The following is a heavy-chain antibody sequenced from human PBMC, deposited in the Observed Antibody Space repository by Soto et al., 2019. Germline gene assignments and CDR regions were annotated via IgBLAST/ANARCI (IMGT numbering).Heavy chain of an antibody. CDR2: INPNSGGT. V-gene: IGHV1-2*02. CDR1: GYTFTGYY. D-gene: IGHD2-2*01. Sequence: ASVKVSCKASGYTFTGYYMHWVRQAPGQGLEWMGWINPNSGGTNYAQKFQGRVTMTRDTSISTAYMELSRLRSDDTAVYYCAKEDLVVVPAATFDYWGQGTLVTVYS. CDR3: AKEDLVVVPAATFDY. J-gene: IGHJ4*02.